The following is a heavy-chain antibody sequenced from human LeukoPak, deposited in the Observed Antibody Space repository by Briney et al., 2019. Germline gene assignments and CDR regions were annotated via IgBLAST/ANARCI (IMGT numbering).Heavy chain of an antibody. V-gene: IGHV3-23*01. Sequence: GGSLRLSCAASGFTFSSYAMSWVRQAPGKGLEWVSAISGSGGSTYYADPVKGRFTISRDNSKNTLYLQMNSLRAEDTAVYYCAKRPHCTGGVCYSIDYWGQGTLVTVSS. CDR2: ISGSGGST. J-gene: IGHJ4*02. D-gene: IGHD2-8*02. CDR1: GFTFSSYA. CDR3: AKRPHCTGGVCYSIDY.